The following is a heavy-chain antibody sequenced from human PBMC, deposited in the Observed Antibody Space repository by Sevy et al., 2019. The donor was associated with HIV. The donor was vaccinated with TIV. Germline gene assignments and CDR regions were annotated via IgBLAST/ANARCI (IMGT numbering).Heavy chain of an antibody. D-gene: IGHD1-1*01. CDR2: LKSKASGGTL. V-gene: IGHV3-49*04. CDR3: SRWKGYKCIFDY. Sequence: GGSLRLSCAASGFTFGDYAMNWVRQAPGKGLEWVAFLKSKASGGTLHHAESVQGSFTISTDDSKNIAYLQMNDLKTEDTAVYYYSRWKGYKCIFDYWGQGALVTVSS. CDR1: GFTFGDYA. J-gene: IGHJ4*02.